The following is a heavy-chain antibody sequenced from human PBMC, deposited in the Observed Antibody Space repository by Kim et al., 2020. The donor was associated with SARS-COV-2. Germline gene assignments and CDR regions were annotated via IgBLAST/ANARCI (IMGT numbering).Heavy chain of an antibody. D-gene: IGHD3-10*01. CDR1: GFTFSALA. Sequence: GGSLRLSCAVSGFTFSALASHWVRQAPGKGLGWVSLIAYDGSHISYPDSVKRRFIISRYNTKSTLYLQMNSLRPEDTAVYYCLAEIGSRSFDHWGQGTRVTVSS. V-gene: IGHV3-30*04. CDR2: IAYDGSHI. J-gene: IGHJ4*02. CDR3: LAEIGSRSFDH.